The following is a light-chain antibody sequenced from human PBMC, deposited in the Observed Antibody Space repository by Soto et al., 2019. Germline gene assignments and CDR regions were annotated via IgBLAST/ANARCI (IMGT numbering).Light chain of an antibody. CDR2: EDI. CDR3: CSYAGHTGLV. J-gene: IGLJ2*01. CDR1: SSDVGRYNL. Sequence: QSVLTQPASVSGSLGQSITISCTGSSSDVGRYNLVSWYQQHPGKAPKLLIYEDIERPSGVSNRFSGSKSGNTASLTISGLQTEDEADFYCCSYAGHTGLVFGGGTKVTVL. V-gene: IGLV2-23*01.